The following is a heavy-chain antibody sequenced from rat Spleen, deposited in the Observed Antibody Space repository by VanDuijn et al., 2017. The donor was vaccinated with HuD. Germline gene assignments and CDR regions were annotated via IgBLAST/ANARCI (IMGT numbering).Heavy chain of an antibody. Sequence: EVQLVESGGGLVQPGRSLKLSCAASGFTFSDYNMAWVRQAPKKGLEWVATISYDGSSTYYRDSVKGRFTISRDNAKSTRYLQMDRLRSEDTDTYYCARHNSGYGVMDAWGQGASVTVSS. D-gene: IGHD4-3*01. CDR1: GFTFSDYN. V-gene: IGHV5-7*01. J-gene: IGHJ4*01. CDR3: ARHNSGYGVMDA. CDR2: ISYDGSST.